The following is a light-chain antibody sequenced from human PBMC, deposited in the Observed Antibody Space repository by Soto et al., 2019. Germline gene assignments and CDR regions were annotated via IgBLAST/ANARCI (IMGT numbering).Light chain of an antibody. CDR2: EVS. V-gene: IGLV2-23*02. J-gene: IGLJ1*01. CDR1: SSDVGSYNL. CDR3: CSCAGSSTFYV. Sequence: QSALTQPASVSGSPGQSITISCTGTSSDVGSYNLVSWYQQHPGKAPKLMIYEVSKRPSGVSNRFSGSKSGNTASLTISGLQAEDEADYYCCSCAGSSTFYVFGTGTKVTV.